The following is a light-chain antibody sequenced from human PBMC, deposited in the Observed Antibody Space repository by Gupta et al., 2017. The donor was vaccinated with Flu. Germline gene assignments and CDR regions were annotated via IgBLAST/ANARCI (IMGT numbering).Light chain of an antibody. CDR1: QSVSGSY. J-gene: IGKJ2*01. Sequence: TLSLSPGDRATLSCRASQSVSGSYLAWYQQKPGQAPRLLNYGASGRATGIPDRFSGSGSGTDFTLTISRLEPEDFAVYYCQQYGPSPPFTFGQGTKLEIK. V-gene: IGKV3-20*01. CDR2: GAS. CDR3: QQYGPSPPFT.